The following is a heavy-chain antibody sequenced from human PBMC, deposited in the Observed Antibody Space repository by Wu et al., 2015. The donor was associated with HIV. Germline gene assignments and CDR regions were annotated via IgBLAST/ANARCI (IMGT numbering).Heavy chain of an antibody. J-gene: IGHJ4*02. CDR3: SRDGDYAWGRYGDLDI. CDR2: ISGYNGNT. V-gene: IGHV1-18*01. D-gene: IGHD3-16*01. Sequence: QVQLLQSGGEVKKPGASVKVSCKASDFSFGSYSFSWVRQGPGQRLEWMGWISGYNGNTVYAESFQDRLTLTKDIGTYLAHMELRNLTSDDTAFYYCSRDGDYAWGRYGDLDIWGQGTTGHCLP. CDR1: DFSFGSYS.